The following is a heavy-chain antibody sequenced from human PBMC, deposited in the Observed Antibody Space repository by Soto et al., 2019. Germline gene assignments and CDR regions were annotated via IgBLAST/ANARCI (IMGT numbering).Heavy chain of an antibody. CDR1: VFTFSDSY. Sequence: GGSLRLSCAASVFTFSDSYMSWIRQAPGKGLEWISYITFSGNTVYYADSLKGRFTISRDNAKNSLYLQMNRLRAEDTAVYYCARVSWREKYGMDVWGQGTTVTVS. J-gene: IGHJ6*02. V-gene: IGHV3-11*01. CDR3: ARVSWREKYGMDV. CDR2: ITFSGNTV.